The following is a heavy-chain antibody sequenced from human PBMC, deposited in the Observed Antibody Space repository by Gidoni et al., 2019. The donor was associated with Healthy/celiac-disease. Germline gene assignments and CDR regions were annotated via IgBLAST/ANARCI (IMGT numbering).Heavy chain of an antibody. Sequence: EVQLVESGGGLVRPGGSLRLSGAAFGFTVSSNYMSWDRQVPGKGLEWVSVIYGCGSTYYADSVKGRFTISRDNSKNTLYLQMNSLRAEDTAVYYCARDSTYYYDSSGYYGGVYYYYGMDVWGQGTTVTVSS. V-gene: IGHV3-66*02. CDR1: GFTVSSNY. CDR3: ARDSTYYYDSSGYYGGVYYYYGMDV. J-gene: IGHJ6*02. D-gene: IGHD3-22*01. CDR2: IYGCGST.